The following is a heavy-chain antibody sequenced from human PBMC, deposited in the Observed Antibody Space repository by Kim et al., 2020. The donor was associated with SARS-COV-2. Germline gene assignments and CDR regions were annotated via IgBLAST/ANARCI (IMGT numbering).Heavy chain of an antibody. CDR2: IKSKTDGGTT. CDR3: TTTIYRGYSYGRVV. D-gene: IGHD5-18*01. Sequence: GGSLRLSCAASGFTFSNAWMSWVRQAPGKGLEWVGRIKSKTDGGTTDYAAPVKGRFTISRDDSKNTLYLQMNSLKTEDTAVYYCTTTIYRGYSYGRVVWGQGTTVTVSS. CDR1: GFTFSNAW. J-gene: IGHJ6*02. V-gene: IGHV3-15*01.